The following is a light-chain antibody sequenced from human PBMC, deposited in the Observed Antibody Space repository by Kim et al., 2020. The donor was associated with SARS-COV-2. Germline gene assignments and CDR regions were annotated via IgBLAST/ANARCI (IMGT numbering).Light chain of an antibody. CDR3: QQYGSSPPIT. Sequence: PGERATLSCRASQSISNNYVAWYQQKPGQAPRLLIYGASSRATGISDRFSGSGSGTDFTLTINRLGPEDFAIYYCQQYGSSPPITFGQGTRLEIK. J-gene: IGKJ5*01. CDR2: GAS. CDR1: QSISNNY. V-gene: IGKV3-20*01.